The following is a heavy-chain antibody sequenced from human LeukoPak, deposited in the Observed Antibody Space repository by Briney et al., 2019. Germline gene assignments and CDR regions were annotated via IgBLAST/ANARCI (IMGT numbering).Heavy chain of an antibody. D-gene: IGHD4-17*01. CDR2: ISRNSGNI. J-gene: IGHJ4*02. CDR3: ARLKSGDYIDY. Sequence: PGGSLRLSCAASGFTFDDYAMHWVRQAPGKGLEWVSGISRNSGNIGYADSVKGRFTIFRDNAKNSLYLQMNSLGPDDTALYYCARLKSGDYIDYWGQGTLVTVSS. V-gene: IGHV3-9*01. CDR1: GFTFDDYA.